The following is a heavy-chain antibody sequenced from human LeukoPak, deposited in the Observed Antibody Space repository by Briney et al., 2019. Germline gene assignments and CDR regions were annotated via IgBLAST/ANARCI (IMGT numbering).Heavy chain of an antibody. CDR1: GGSFSGYY. CDR2: INHSGST. D-gene: IGHD3-10*01. J-gene: IGHJ6*02. V-gene: IGHV4-34*01. CDR3: ARASGYYGSGSYYILYYGMDV. Sequence: SETLSLTCAVYGGSFSGYYWSWIRQPPGKGLEWIGEINHSGSTNYNPSLKSRVTISVDTSKNQFSLKLSSVTAADTAVYYCARASGYYGSGSYYILYYGMDVWGQGTAVTVSS.